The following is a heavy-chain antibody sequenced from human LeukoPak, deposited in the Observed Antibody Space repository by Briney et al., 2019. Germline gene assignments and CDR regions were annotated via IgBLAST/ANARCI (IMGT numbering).Heavy chain of an antibody. V-gene: IGHV3-7*01. D-gene: IGHD2-15*01. CDR1: GFTFSSFW. CDR2: IKQDGSEK. Sequence: PGGSLRLSCAASGFTFSSFWLSWVRQAPGKGLEWVANIKQDGSEKYYVDSVKGRFTISRDNAKNSLYLQMNSLRAEDTAVYYCARERLSGIYYFDYWGQGTLVTVSS. J-gene: IGHJ4*02. CDR3: ARERLSGIYYFDY.